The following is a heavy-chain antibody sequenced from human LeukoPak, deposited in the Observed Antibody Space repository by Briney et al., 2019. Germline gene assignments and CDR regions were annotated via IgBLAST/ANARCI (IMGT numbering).Heavy chain of an antibody. Sequence: PSETLSLTCAVSGGSISSGGYSWSWLRQPPGRGLEWIGYIYHSGSTYYNPSLKSRVTISVDRSKDQFSLKLSSVTAADTAVYYCARSGYSGYAGRMGGKNWFDPWGQGTLVTVSS. D-gene: IGHD5-12*01. J-gene: IGHJ5*02. CDR1: GGSISSGGYS. CDR3: ARSGYSGYAGRMGGKNWFDP. V-gene: IGHV4-30-2*01. CDR2: IYHSGST.